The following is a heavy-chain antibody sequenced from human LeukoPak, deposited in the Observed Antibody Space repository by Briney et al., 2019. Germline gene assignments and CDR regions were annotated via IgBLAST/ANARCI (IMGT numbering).Heavy chain of an antibody. CDR3: ATLYGDYNWYFDL. CDR2: LSASGGTT. CDR1: GLTFSRYV. V-gene: IGHV3-23*01. Sequence: GGSLRLSCAASGLTFSRYVMGWVRQAPGKGLEWVATLSASGGTTFYAASVTGRFTVSRDNSKNTLFLQMNTLRAEDMAVYYCATLYGDYNWYFDLWGRGTLVTVSS. J-gene: IGHJ2*01. D-gene: IGHD4-17*01.